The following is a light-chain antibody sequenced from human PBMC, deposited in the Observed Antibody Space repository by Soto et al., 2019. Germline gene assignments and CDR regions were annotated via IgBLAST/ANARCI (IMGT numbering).Light chain of an antibody. CDR2: EGG. J-gene: IGLJ1*01. CDR1: SRDIGGYNL. CDR3: CSYAGFSSVV. Sequence: QSVLTQPASVSGSPGQSITISCTGTSRDIGGYNLVSWYQQHPGKAPKLIIYEGGKRPSGISNRFSASKSANTASLTISGLQAEDEADYYCCSYAGFSSVVFGTGTKATV. V-gene: IGLV2-23*03.